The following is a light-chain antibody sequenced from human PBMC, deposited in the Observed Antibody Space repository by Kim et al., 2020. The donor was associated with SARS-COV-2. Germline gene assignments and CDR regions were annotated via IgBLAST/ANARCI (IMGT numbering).Light chain of an antibody. J-gene: IGKJ2*01. CDR2: YGS. Sequence: SVGDRVTITCQASQDISNNLNWYQQKQPNAPNLLLYYGSNLETGVPPRFSGSGSGTDFSFPISSLQPEDIATYYCQQYDNLPMYTFGQGTKLEIK. CDR1: QDISNN. V-gene: IGKV1-33*01. CDR3: QQYDNLPMYT.